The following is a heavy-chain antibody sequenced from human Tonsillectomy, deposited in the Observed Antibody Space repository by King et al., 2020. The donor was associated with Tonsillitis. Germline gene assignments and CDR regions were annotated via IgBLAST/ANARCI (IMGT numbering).Heavy chain of an antibody. D-gene: IGHD5-24*01. CDR2: ISSSSIST. J-gene: IGHJ3*02. Sequence: VQLVESGGGLVKPGGSLRLSCAASGFTFSDYYMNWIRQAPGKGLEWVSYISSSSISTNYADSVKGRFTISRDNAKNSLYLQMNSLRAGDTAVYYCAGDLSRDASDAFAIWGQGTMVTVSS. V-gene: IGHV3-11*05. CDR1: GFTFSDYY. CDR3: AGDLSRDASDAFAI.